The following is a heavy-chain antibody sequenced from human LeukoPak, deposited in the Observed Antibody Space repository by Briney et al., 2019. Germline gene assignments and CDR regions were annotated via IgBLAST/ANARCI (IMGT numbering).Heavy chain of an antibody. CDR2: ISSSSSYI. CDR1: GHPFRRYN. D-gene: IGHD2-15*01. V-gene: IGHV3-21*01. CDR3: ARDSTFAVATFDY. Sequence: PGGSLSLLCAVSGHPFRRYNLKWAPEPSAKGLEWGSSISSSSSYIYYADSVKGRYTISRDNAKNSLYVQMNSLRAEDTAVYYCARDSTFAVATFDYWGQGTLVTVSS. J-gene: IGHJ4*02.